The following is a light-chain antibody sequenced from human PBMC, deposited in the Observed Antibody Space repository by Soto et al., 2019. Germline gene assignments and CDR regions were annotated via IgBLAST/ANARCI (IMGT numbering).Light chain of an antibody. CDR2: LGS. CDR1: QSLLHSNGYNY. CDR3: MQALQPLYT. J-gene: IGKJ2*01. Sequence: DIVMTQSPLSLPVTPGEPASISCRSSQSLLHSNGYNYLDWYLQKPGQSPQLLIYLGSNRASGVPDRFSGSGSGTDCTLKISRVEAEDVGVYYCMQALQPLYTFGQGTKLEIK. V-gene: IGKV2-28*01.